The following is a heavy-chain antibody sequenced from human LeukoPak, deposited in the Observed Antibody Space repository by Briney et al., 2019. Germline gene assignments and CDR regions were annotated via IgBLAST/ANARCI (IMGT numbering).Heavy chain of an antibody. CDR1: GGSFSGYY. J-gene: IGHJ5*02. D-gene: IGHD6-13*01. V-gene: IGHV4-34*01. CDR2: INHSGST. Sequence: SETLSLTCAVYGGSFSGYYWSWLRQPPGRGLEWIGEINHSGSTNYNPSLKSRVTISVDTSKNQFSLKLGSVTAADTAVYYCARGRMGSSSSHNWFDPWGQGTLVTVSS. CDR3: ARGRMGSSSSHNWFDP.